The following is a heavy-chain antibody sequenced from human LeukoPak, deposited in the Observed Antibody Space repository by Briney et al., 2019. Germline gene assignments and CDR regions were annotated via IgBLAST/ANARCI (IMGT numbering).Heavy chain of an antibody. CDR1: GGSISSHY. D-gene: IGHD6-13*01. CDR2: IFYSGST. Sequence: SETLSLTCTVSGGSISSHYWSWIRQPPGKGLEWIGYIFYSGSTNYNPSLKSRVTISVDTSKNQFSLKLSSVTAADTGVYYCARSAAGTAYNFDCWGQGTLVTVSS. V-gene: IGHV4-59*11. J-gene: IGHJ4*02. CDR3: ARSAAGTAYNFDC.